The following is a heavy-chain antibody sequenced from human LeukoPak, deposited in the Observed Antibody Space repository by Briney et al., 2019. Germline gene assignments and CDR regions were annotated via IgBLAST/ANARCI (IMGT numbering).Heavy chain of an antibody. V-gene: IGHV3-21*01. CDR3: ARDTSGSQVITYLDY. CDR1: GFSFSSSS. D-gene: IGHD3-10*01. J-gene: IGHJ4*02. Sequence: GGSLRLSCAASGFSFSSSSMSWVRQAPGKGLEWVSYIDSRRSYIFYADSVQGRFTLSRDNAKNSLILQMNSLRAEDTAVYYCARDTSGSQVITYLDYWGQGILVTVAS. CDR2: IDSRRSYI.